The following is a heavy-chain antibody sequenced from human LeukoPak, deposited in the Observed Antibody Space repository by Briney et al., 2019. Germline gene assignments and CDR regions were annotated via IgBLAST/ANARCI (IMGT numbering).Heavy chain of an antibody. CDR2: IYPGDSDT. CDR3: ARRRITIFGVHDAFDI. D-gene: IGHD3-3*01. J-gene: IGHJ3*02. CDR1: GYSFTSYW. Sequence: GESLKICCKGSGYSFTSYWIGWVRQMPGKGLEWMGIIYPGDSDTRYSPSFQGQVTISADKSISTAYLQWSSLKASDTAMYYCARRRITIFGVHDAFDIWGQGTMVTVSS. V-gene: IGHV5-51*01.